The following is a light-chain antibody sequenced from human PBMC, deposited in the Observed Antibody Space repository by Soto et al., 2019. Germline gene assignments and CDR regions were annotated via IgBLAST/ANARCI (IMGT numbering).Light chain of an antibody. CDR2: RNN. J-gene: IGLJ1*01. Sequence: QSVLTQPASVSGSPGQSITISCTGSSSNIGSNYVYWYQQLPGTAPKLLIYRNNQRPSGVPDRFSGSKSGTSASLAISGLRSEDEADYYCAAWDDSLSGLYVFGTGTKVTVL. V-gene: IGLV1-47*01. CDR1: SSNIGSNY. CDR3: AAWDDSLSGLYV.